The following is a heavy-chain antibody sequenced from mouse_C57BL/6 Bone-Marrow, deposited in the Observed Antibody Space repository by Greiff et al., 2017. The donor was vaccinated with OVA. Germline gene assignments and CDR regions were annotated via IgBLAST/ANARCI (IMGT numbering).Heavy chain of an antibody. Sequence: QVQLQQSGAELVRPGTSVKMSCKASGYTFTNYWIGWAKQRPGHGLEWIGDIYPGGGYTNYNEKFKGKATLTADKSSSTAYMQFSSLTSEDSAIYYCARGYYYWSSHYYAMDYWGQGTSVTVSS. CDR3: ARGYYYWSSHYYAMDY. CDR2: IYPGGGYT. CDR1: GYTFTNYW. J-gene: IGHJ4*01. D-gene: IGHD1-1*01. V-gene: IGHV1-63*01.